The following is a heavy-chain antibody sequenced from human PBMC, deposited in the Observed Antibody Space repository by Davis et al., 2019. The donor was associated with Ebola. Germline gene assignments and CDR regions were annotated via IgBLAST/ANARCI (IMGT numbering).Heavy chain of an antibody. J-gene: IGHJ6*02. CDR3: ASYPTMVRGVIIPKYYYVMDV. Sequence: ASVKVSCKVSGYTLREISMHWVRQAPGKGLEWMGGFDPEDGETVYAQKFRGRVTMTEDTSTDTAYLELSSLRSDDTAVYYCASYPTMVRGVIIPKYYYVMDVWGQGTTVTVSS. CDR1: GYTLREIS. D-gene: IGHD3-10*01. V-gene: IGHV1-24*01. CDR2: FDPEDGET.